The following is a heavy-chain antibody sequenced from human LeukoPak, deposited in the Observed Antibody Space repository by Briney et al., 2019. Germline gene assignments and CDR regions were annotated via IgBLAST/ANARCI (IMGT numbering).Heavy chain of an antibody. Sequence: ASVKVSCKASGYTFTGYYMHWVRQAPGQGLEWMGWMNPNSGNTGYAQKFQGRVTMTRNTSISTAYMELSSLRSEDTAVYYCARIEGGNAAYWGQGTLVTVSS. CDR1: GYTFTGYY. V-gene: IGHV1-8*02. CDR2: MNPNSGNT. J-gene: IGHJ4*02. D-gene: IGHD1-26*01. CDR3: ARIEGGNAAY.